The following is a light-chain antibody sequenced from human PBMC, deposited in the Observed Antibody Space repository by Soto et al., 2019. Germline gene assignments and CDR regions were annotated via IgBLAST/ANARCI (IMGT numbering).Light chain of an antibody. Sequence: QSALTQPASVSGSPVQSITISCTGGLGIDNSVTWYQQHPGRIPKLLIYEVSNRPSGIPDRFSGSKSGDTASLTISGLQTEDAADYYCSSYTLTTTLFGGGTKVTVL. CDR3: SSYTLTTTL. V-gene: IGLV2-14*01. CDR1: LGIDNS. J-gene: IGLJ2*01. CDR2: EVS.